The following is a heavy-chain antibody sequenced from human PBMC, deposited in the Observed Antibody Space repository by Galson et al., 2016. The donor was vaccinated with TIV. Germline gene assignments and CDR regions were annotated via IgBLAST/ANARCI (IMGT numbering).Heavy chain of an antibody. CDR2: IIGMFGTT. J-gene: IGHJ4*02. CDR3: ARPSHYYDISSYYPLDY. D-gene: IGHD3-22*01. Sequence: SVKVSCKASGGTFSSYAFSWVRQAPGQGLEWMGRIIGMFGTTNYAQKFQGRVTIAADELTSTVYMELSGLTSEDTAVYYCARPSHYYDISSYYPLDYWGQGTQVTVSS. V-gene: IGHV1-69*13. CDR1: GGTFSSYA.